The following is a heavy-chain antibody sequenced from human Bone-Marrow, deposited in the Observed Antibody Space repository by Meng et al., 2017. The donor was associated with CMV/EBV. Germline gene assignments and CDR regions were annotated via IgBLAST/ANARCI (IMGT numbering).Heavy chain of an antibody. CDR2: IFPGDSDT. J-gene: IGHJ6*01. CDR3: ARPNPLENYYSGMDV. Sequence: GESLKISCKGSGYDFTSYWIAWVRQMPGKGLEWMGMIFPGDSDTRYSPSLQGQVTISADKSITTAYLQWSSLKASDTAMYYCARPNPLENYYSGMDVWGQGTTVTVSS. CDR1: GYDFTSYW. D-gene: IGHD1-1*01. V-gene: IGHV5-51*01.